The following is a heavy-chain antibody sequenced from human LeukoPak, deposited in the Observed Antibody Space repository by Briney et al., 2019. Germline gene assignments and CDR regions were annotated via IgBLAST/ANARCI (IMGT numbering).Heavy chain of an antibody. Sequence: ASVKVSCKASGYTFTSYDINWVRQATGQGLEWMGWMNPNSGNTGYAQKFQGRVTITRNTSISTAYMELSSLRSEDTAVYYCARVPYYYDSSGYYFGDYWGQGTLVTVSS. CDR1: GYTFTSYD. J-gene: IGHJ4*02. D-gene: IGHD3-22*01. CDR3: ARVPYYYDSSGYYFGDY. CDR2: MNPNSGNT. V-gene: IGHV1-8*03.